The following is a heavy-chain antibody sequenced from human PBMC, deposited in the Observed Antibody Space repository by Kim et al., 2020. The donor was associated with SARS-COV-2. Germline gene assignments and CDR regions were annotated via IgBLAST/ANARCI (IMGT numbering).Heavy chain of an antibody. D-gene: IGHD3-16*01. CDR2: NT. Sequence: NTKYPQKCQGRVPIARDTSARTSYMELSSLISEDTAVYYCARDEGGPLEYWGQGTLVTVSS. CDR3: ARDEGGPLEY. J-gene: IGHJ4*02. V-gene: IGHV1-3*01.